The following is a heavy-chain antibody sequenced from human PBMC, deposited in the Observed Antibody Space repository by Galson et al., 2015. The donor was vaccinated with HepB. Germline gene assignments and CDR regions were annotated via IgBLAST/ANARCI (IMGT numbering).Heavy chain of an antibody. V-gene: IGHV1-3*01. D-gene: IGHD6-13*01. Sequence: SVKVSCKASGYTFTSYAMHWVRQAPGQRLEWMGWINAGNGNTKYSQKFQGRVTITRDTSASTAYMELSSLRSEDTAVYYCATGYSSSWRTVTLGYWGQGTLVTVPS. CDR3: ATGYSSSWRTVTLGY. J-gene: IGHJ4*02. CDR2: INAGNGNT. CDR1: GYTFTSYA.